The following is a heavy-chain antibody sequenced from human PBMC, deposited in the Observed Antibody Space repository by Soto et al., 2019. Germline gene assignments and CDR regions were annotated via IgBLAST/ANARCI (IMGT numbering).Heavy chain of an antibody. V-gene: IGHV3-53*01. Sequence: GGSLRLSCAASGFTVSSNYMSWVRQAPGKGLEWVSVIYSGGSTYYADSVKGRFTISRDNSKNTLYLQMNSLRAEDTAVYYCARGPSSIAARPDVVEDYWGQGTLVTVSS. CDR3: ARGPSSIAARPDVVEDY. J-gene: IGHJ4*02. D-gene: IGHD6-6*01. CDR2: IYSGGST. CDR1: GFTVSSNY.